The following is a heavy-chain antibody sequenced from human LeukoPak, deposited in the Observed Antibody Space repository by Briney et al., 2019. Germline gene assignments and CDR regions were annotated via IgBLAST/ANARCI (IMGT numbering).Heavy chain of an antibody. CDR1: GFTYTNYW. CDR2: IKQDGSER. Sequence: PGGSLRLSCAASGFTYTNYWASWFRQAPGQGLEWVASIKQDGSERYYVDSVKGRFTISRDNAKNSLFLQLSSLRVEDTAVYYCARGSMHVYHLYTDYWGQGTPVTVSS. D-gene: IGHD3-16*01. V-gene: IGHV3-7*01. CDR3: ARGSMHVYHLYTDY. J-gene: IGHJ4*02.